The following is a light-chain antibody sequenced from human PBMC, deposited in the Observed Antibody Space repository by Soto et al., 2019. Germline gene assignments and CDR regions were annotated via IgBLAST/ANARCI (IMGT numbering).Light chain of an antibody. CDR3: QQYYNWPMYT. V-gene: IGKV3-15*01. J-gene: IGKJ5*01. CDR2: DAS. CDR1: QSISNS. Sequence: EIVRTQSPATLSVSPGERATLSCRASQSISNSLAWYQHKIGQAPSLLIYDASTRATGIPARFSGSGSGTEFTLTISSLQSEDFAVYFCQQYYNWPMYTFGQGTRLEIK.